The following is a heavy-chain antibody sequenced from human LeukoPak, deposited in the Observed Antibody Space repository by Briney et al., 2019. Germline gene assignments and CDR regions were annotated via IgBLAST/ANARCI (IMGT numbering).Heavy chain of an antibody. CDR1: GGSFSGYY. CDR3: ARVGKPSWFDP. Sequence: SETLSLTCAVYGGSFSGYYWSWIRQPPGKGLEWIGEINHSGSTNYNPSLRSRVTISVDTSKNQFSLKLSSVTAADTAVYYCARVGKPSWFDPWGQGTLVTVSS. J-gene: IGHJ5*02. V-gene: IGHV4-34*01. CDR2: INHSGST.